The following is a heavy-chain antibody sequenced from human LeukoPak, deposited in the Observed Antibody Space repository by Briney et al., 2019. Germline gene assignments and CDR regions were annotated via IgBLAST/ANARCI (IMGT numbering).Heavy chain of an antibody. J-gene: IGHJ4*02. CDR1: GFTVISNY. D-gene: IGHD5-24*01. Sequence: GGSLRLSCAASGFTVISNYMTWVRQAPGKGLEWVSVISSGGSTYYADSVKGRFTISRDTSKNTLYLQMNSLRAEDTAVYYCARDTRDGYNWDFDYWGQGTLVTVSS. CDR2: ISSGGST. CDR3: ARDTRDGYNWDFDY. V-gene: IGHV3-66*01.